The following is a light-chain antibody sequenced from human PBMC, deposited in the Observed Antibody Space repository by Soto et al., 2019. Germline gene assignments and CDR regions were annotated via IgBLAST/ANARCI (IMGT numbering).Light chain of an antibody. CDR1: QSVSSSY. J-gene: IGKJ4*01. Sequence: EIVLTQSPGTLSLSPGERATLSCRASQSVSSSYLAWYQQKPGQAPRLLIYGASSRPTGIPDRFSGSGSGTDVTLTISSLEPEDFAVYYCQQYGSSPPLTFGGGTKVEIK. V-gene: IGKV3-20*01. CDR3: QQYGSSPPLT. CDR2: GAS.